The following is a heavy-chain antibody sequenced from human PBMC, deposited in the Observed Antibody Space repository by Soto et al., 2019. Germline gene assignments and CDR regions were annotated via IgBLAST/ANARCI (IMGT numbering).Heavy chain of an antibody. D-gene: IGHD3-10*01. CDR3: ARDVGTYYYDFYYGMDV. V-gene: IGHV1-18*01. Sequence: ASVKVSCKXSGYTFTSYGISWVRQAPGQGLEWMGWISAYNGNTNYAQKLQGRVTMTTDTSTSTAYMELRSLRSDDTAVYYCARDVGTYYYDFYYGMDVWGQGTTVTVSS. CDR2: ISAYNGNT. CDR1: GYTFTSYG. J-gene: IGHJ6*02.